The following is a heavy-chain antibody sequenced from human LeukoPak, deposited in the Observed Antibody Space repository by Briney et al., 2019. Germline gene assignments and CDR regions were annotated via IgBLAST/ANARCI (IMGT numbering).Heavy chain of an antibody. D-gene: IGHD1-26*01. V-gene: IGHV3-74*01. J-gene: IGHJ4*02. Sequence: GGSLRLSCAVSGFTFSSSWMHWVRQAPGRGLVWVSRISSDGSDIFYADSVKGRFTISRDNSKNMLYLQMNSLRAEDTAVYYCARDKGAATEGRSDYWGQGTLVTVSS. CDR2: ISSDGSDI. CDR1: GFTFSSSW. CDR3: ARDKGAATEGRSDY.